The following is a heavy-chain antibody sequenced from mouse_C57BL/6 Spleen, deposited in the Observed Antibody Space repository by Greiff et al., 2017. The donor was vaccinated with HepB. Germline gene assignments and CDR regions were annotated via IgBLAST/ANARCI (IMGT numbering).Heavy chain of an antibody. CDR1: GYSITSGYY. Sequence: EVQLQESGPGLVKPSQSLSLTCSVTGYSITSGYYWNWIRQFPGNKLEWMGYISYDGSNNYNPSLKNRISITRDTSKNQFFLKLNSVTTEDTATYYCASGQLRPPHFDYWGQGTTLTVSS. CDR2: ISYDGSN. V-gene: IGHV3-6*01. J-gene: IGHJ2*01. D-gene: IGHD3-2*02. CDR3: ASGQLRPPHFDY.